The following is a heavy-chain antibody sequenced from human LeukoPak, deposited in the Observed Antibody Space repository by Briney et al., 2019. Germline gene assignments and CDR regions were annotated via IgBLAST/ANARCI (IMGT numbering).Heavy chain of an antibody. Sequence: ASVKVSCKASGYTFTSYAMHWVRQAPGQRLEWMGWSNAGNGNTKYSQEFQGRITMSRDTSTSTVYMELSSLRSEDTAFYYCATDHSMANTAWWFDPWGQGTLVTVSS. D-gene: IGHD5-24*01. CDR3: ATDHSMANTAWWFDP. J-gene: IGHJ5*02. CDR2: SNAGNGNT. CDR1: GYTFTSYA. V-gene: IGHV1-3*02.